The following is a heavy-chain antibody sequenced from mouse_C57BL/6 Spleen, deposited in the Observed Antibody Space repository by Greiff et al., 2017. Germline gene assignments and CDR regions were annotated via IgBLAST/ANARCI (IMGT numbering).Heavy chain of an antibody. Sequence: EVKVVESGGDLVKPGGSLKLSCAASGFTFSSYGMSWVRQTPDKRLEWVATISSGGSYTYYPDSVKGRFTISRDNAKNTLYLQMRSLKSEDTAVYYCARLGPWYFDVWGTGTTVTVSS. CDR1: GFTFSSYG. J-gene: IGHJ1*03. CDR2: ISSGGSYT. V-gene: IGHV5-6*01. CDR3: ARLGPWYFDV. D-gene: IGHD4-1*01.